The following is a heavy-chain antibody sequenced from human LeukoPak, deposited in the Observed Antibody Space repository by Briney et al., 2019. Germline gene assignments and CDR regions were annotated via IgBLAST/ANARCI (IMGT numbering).Heavy chain of an antibody. CDR3: ARDRGEQLWPSYYYHGMDV. D-gene: IGHD5-18*01. CDR1: GFNFRRYA. V-gene: IGHV3-33*01. Sequence: GNSLRLSCAASGFNFRRYAMNGAPHAPGKGLECLAVIWYDEDNRYYADSVKGRFTISRENSKNMLYLQMDSLRVEDTAVYYCARDRGEQLWPSYYYHGMDVWGQGTTVTVSS. CDR2: IWYDEDNR. J-gene: IGHJ6*02.